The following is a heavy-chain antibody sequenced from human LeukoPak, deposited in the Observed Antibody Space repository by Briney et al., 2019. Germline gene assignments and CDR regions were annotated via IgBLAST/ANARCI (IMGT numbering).Heavy chain of an antibody. Sequence: SETLSLTCTVSGGSISSYYWSWIRQPPGKGLEWIGYIYYSGSTNYNPSLKSRVTISVDTSKNQFSLKLSSVTAADTAVYYCARLFFLPYHGMDVWGQGTTVTVSS. J-gene: IGHJ6*02. CDR3: ARLFFLPYHGMDV. CDR1: GGSISSYY. D-gene: IGHD2/OR15-2a*01. V-gene: IGHV4-59*08. CDR2: IYYSGST.